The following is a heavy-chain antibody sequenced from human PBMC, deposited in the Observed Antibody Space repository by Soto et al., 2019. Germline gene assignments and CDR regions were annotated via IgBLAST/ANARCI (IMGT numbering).Heavy chain of an antibody. D-gene: IGHD2-2*01. CDR1: GGSISSSSYY. CDR2: IYYSGST. CDR3: ASKDQVYYYYMDV. Sequence: SETLSLTCTVSGGSISSSSYYWGWIRQPPGKGLEWIGSIYYSGSTYYNPSLKSRVTISVDTSKNQFSLKLSSVTAADTAVYYCASKDQVYYYYMDVWGKGTTVTVSS. J-gene: IGHJ6*03. V-gene: IGHV4-39*01.